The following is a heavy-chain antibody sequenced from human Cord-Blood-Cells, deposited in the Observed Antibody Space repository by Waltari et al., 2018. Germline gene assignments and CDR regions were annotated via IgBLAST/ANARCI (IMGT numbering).Heavy chain of an antibody. CDR3: ARRTYSSGWYDY. CDR2: IYYSGST. CDR1: GGSISSSSYY. V-gene: IGHV4-39*07. Sequence: QLQLQESGPGLVKPSETLSLTCTVSGGSISSSSYYWGWIRQPPGKGLEWIGSIYYSGSTYYNPSLKSRVTISVDTSKNQFSLKLSPVTAADTAVYYCARRTYSSGWYDYWGQGTLVTVSS. D-gene: IGHD6-19*01. J-gene: IGHJ4*02.